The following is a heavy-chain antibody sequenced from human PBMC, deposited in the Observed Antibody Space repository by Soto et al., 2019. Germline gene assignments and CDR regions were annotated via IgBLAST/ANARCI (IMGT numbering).Heavy chain of an antibody. CDR3: ATDRGWELL. J-gene: IGHJ4*02. Sequence: QLQLVESGGGLVKPGGSLTLSCAASGFTFSDYYMTWIRQAPGKGLEWVSYITSDGSTTYYADSVKGRFTISRDNAKNSLFLQMSSLKAEDTSIYYCATDRGWELLWGQGTLVTVSS. CDR1: GFTFSDYY. CDR2: ITSDGSTT. V-gene: IGHV3-11*04. D-gene: IGHD1-26*01.